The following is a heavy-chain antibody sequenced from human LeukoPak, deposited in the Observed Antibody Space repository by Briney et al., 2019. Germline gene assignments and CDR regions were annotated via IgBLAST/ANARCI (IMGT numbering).Heavy chain of an antibody. V-gene: IGHV1-8*01. D-gene: IGHD3-10*01. CDR1: GYTFTSHD. CDR2: MNPKSGNT. J-gene: IGHJ4*02. Sequence: ASVKVSCKASGYTFTSHDINWVRQATGQGLEWMGWMNPKSGNTGYAQKFQGRVTMTTDTSSSTAYMELRSLTSDDTAVYYCARDGYGSGKGFFDYWGQGTLVTVSS. CDR3: ARDGYGSGKGFFDY.